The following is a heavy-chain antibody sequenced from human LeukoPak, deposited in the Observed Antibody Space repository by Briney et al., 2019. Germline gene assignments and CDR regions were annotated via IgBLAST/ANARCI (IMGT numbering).Heavy chain of an antibody. Sequence: ASVKVSCKASGYTFTSYYMHWVRQAPGQGLEWMGIINPSGGSTSYAQKFQGRVTMTRDTSTSTVYMELSSLRSEDTAVYYCASTYYYDSSGYYWFDPWGQGTLVTVSS. CDR3: ASTYYYDSSGYYWFDP. J-gene: IGHJ5*02. CDR2: INPSGGST. D-gene: IGHD3-22*01. CDR1: GYTFTSYY. V-gene: IGHV1-46*01.